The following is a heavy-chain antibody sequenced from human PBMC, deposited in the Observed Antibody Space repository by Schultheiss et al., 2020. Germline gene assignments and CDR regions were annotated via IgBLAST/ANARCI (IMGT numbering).Heavy chain of an antibody. CDR1: GFAFSKYD. J-gene: IGHJ4*02. V-gene: IGHV3-30*02. CDR3: AKDQVELASPFDC. CDR2: IWYDKSHK. Sequence: GGSLRLSCVAAGFAFSKYDMHWVRQAPGKGLEWVTFIWYDKSHKFYADSVKGRLTISRDNSKNTLYLQMNSLRTEDTAVYYCAKDQVELASPFDCWGQGTLVTVSS. D-gene: IGHD1-1*01.